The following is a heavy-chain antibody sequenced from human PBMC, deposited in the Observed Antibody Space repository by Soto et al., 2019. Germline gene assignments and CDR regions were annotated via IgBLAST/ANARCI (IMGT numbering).Heavy chain of an antibody. CDR3: ARPNQGDYAFDI. V-gene: IGHV4-59*08. CDR2: IYNSGST. CDR1: GGSISSYY. D-gene: IGHD2-21*02. J-gene: IGHJ3*02. Sequence: QVQLQESGPGLVKPSETLSLICSVSGGSISSYYWSWIRQPPGKGLEWIGYIYNSGSTDYNPSLKSRVTISLDTSTNQVSLMLTSVTAVDTAVYYCARPNQGDYAFDIWGQGTLLTVSS.